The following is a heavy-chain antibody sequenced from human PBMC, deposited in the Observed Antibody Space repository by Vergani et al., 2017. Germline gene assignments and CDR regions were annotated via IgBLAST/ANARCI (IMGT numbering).Heavy chain of an antibody. D-gene: IGHD3-22*01. V-gene: IGHV1-18*04. CDR1: GYTFTSYG. CDR3: AGLAYYYDSSGYSD. CDR2: ISAYNGNT. Sequence: QVQLVQSGAEVKKPGASVKVSCKASGYTFTSYGISWVRQAPGQGLEWMGWISAYNGNTNYAQKLQGRVTMTTDKSTSTAYMELRSLRSDDTAMYYCAGLAYYYDSSGYSDWGQGTLVTVSS. J-gene: IGHJ4*02.